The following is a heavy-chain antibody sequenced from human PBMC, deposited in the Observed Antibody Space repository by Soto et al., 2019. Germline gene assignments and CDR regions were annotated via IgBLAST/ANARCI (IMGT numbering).Heavy chain of an antibody. J-gene: IGHJ5*02. D-gene: IGHD2-15*01. Sequence: ASVKVSCKASGYTFTSYAMHWVRQAPGQRLEWMGWINAGNGNTKYSQKFQGRVTITRDTSASTAYMELSSLRSEDTAVYYCGRAPGGHLLPKGRGLDPWGQGTPVTVSS. CDR3: GRAPGGHLLPKGRGLDP. CDR1: GYTFTSYA. V-gene: IGHV1-3*01. CDR2: INAGNGNT.